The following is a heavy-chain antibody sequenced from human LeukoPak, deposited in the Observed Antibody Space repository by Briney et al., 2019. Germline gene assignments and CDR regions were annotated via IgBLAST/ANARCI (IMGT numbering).Heavy chain of an antibody. CDR3: ARHWYSNYYMDV. J-gene: IGHJ6*03. V-gene: IGHV4-39*01. CDR1: GGSIRSRGYY. CDR2: IYDSGST. D-gene: IGHD4-11*01. Sequence: SETLSLTCTVSGGSIRSRGYYWGWIRQPPGKGLEWIGSIYDSGSTYYNPSLKSRVTISVDTSKSQFSLKLSSVTAADTAVYYCARHWYSNYYMDVWGKGTTVTVSS.